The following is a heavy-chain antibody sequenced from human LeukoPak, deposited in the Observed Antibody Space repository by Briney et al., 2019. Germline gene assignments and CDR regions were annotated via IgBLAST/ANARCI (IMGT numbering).Heavy chain of an antibody. D-gene: IGHD6-19*01. CDR3: ARVYQCLVGGYYFDD. Sequence: SETLSLTCAVSGYSISTGYYWGWIRQPPGKGLEGIGAILHSGSTHHNHSPQSRLTLSVDTSKIQFSLKLSSVTAADTAVYYCARVYQCLVGGYYFDDCGQGNLVTVSS. CDR1: GYSISTGYY. CDR2: ILHSGST. J-gene: IGHJ4*02. V-gene: IGHV4-38-2*01.